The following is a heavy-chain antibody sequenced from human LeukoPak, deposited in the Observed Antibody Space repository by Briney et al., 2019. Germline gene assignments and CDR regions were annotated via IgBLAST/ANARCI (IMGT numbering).Heavy chain of an antibody. J-gene: IGHJ4*02. V-gene: IGHV4-39*01. D-gene: IGHD4/OR15-4a*01. CDR1: GGSISSSSYY. Sequence: SETLSLTCTVSGGSISSSSYYWGWIRQPPGKGLELIGSIYFSGSTAYSPSLKSRVNISVDTSKNQFSLRLSSVTAADTALYYCARHAAFADYQSHLTHFDYWGQGTLVTVSS. CDR3: ARHAAFADYQSHLTHFDY. CDR2: IYFSGST.